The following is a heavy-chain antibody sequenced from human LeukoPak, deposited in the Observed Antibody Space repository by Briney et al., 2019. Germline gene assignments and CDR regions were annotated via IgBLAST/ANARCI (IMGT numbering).Heavy chain of an antibody. CDR3: AAQRDVDTYYYGMDV. J-gene: IGHJ6*02. CDR2: MNPNSGNT. D-gene: IGHD5-18*01. Sequence: GASVKVSCKASGYTFTSYDINWVRQATGQGLEWMGWMNPNSGNTGYAQKFQERVTITRDMSTSTAYMELSSLRSEDTAVYYCAAQRDVDTYYYGMDVWGQGTTVTVSS. CDR1: GYTFTSYD. V-gene: IGHV1-8*01.